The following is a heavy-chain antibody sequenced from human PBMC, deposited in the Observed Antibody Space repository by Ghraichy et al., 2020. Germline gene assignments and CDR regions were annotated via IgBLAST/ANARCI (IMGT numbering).Heavy chain of an antibody. D-gene: IGHD5-12*01. CDR1: GFTVSSNY. J-gene: IGHJ4*02. Sequence: GGSLRLSCAASGFTVSSNYMSWVRQAPGKGLEWVSVIYSGGSTYYGDSVKGRFTISRDNSKNTLYLQMNSLRAEDTAVYYCARDASGGDGYDPTYYFDYWGQGTLVTVSS. V-gene: IGHV3-53*01. CDR3: ARDASGGDGYDPTYYFDY. CDR2: IYSGGST.